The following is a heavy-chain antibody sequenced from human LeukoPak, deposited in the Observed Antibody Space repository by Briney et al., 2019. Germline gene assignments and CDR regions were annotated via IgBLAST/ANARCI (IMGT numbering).Heavy chain of an antibody. J-gene: IGHJ5*02. D-gene: IGHD3-22*01. Sequence: ASVKVSCKASGYAFTSYNNNWVRQAPGQGLEWMGLINPNYDNTSYAHKFQGRVTMTRNTSISTAYMELSSLRSGDTAVYYCARGKIYDSSGYYSLGFDPWGQGTLVTVSS. V-gene: IGHV1-8*02. CDR1: GYAFTSYN. CDR3: ARGKIYDSSGYYSLGFDP. CDR2: INPNYDNT.